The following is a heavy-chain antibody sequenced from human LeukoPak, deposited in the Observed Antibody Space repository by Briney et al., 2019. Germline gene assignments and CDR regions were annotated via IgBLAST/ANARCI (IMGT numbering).Heavy chain of an antibody. D-gene: IGHD5-18*01. J-gene: IGHJ4*02. CDR2: INHSGST. Sequence: ETLSLTCAVYGGSFSGYYWSWIRQPPGKGLEWIGEINHSGSTNYNPSLKSRVTISVDTSKNQFSLKLSSVTAADTAVYYCASSDTAMAHIDYWGQGTLVTVFS. CDR1: GGSFSGYY. CDR3: ASSDTAMAHIDY. V-gene: IGHV4-34*01.